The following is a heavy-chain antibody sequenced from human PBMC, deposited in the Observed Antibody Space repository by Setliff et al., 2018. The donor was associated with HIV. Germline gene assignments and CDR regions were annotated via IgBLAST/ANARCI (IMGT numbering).Heavy chain of an antibody. CDR2: ISHSGST. CDR1: GGPSSGY. V-gene: IGHV4-34*01. Sequence: LSLTCAVYGGPSSGYWSWVRQSPGKGLEWIGEISHSGSTNYNLSLKSRAAISANTSKKQFSLKLTSVTAADTGIYYCVASSSWSCRLNYWGQGTQVTVSS. CDR3: VASSSWSCRLNY. D-gene: IGHD6-13*01. J-gene: IGHJ4*02.